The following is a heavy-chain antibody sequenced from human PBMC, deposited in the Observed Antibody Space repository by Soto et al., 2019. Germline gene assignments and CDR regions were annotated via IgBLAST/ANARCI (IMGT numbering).Heavy chain of an antibody. D-gene: IGHD4-4*01. J-gene: IGHJ6*02. Sequence: QVQLVQSGAEVRKPGSSVKVSCKTSGGTLSTYGIAWVRQAPGQGLEWMGVIFPMFETTNYAQKFQGRVTITADKSTSTAYMELRSLRSEDTAVYYCARDGANMDSDSNNEHPLHYYGMDVWGQGTTVTVSS. V-gene: IGHV1-69*06. CDR2: IFPMFETT. CDR3: ARDGANMDSDSNNEHPLHYYGMDV. CDR1: GGTLSTYG.